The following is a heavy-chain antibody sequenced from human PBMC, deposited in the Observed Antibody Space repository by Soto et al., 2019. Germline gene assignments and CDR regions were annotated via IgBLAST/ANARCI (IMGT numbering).Heavy chain of an antibody. CDR3: AKDGDIVVVVAANPRDY. J-gene: IGHJ4*02. D-gene: IGHD2-15*01. CDR2: ISGSGGST. CDR1: GFTFSSYA. V-gene: IGHV3-23*01. Sequence: EVQLLESGGGLVQPGGSLRLSCAASGFTFSSYAMSWVRQAPGKGLEWVSAISGSGGSTYYADSVKGRFTISRDNSKNTLYLQMNSLRAEDTAVYYCAKDGDIVVVVAANPRDYWGQGTLVTVSS.